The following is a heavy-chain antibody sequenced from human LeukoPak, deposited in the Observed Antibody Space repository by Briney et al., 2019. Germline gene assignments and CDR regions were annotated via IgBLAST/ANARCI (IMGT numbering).Heavy chain of an antibody. CDR2: IRYDGNKE. Sequence: GGSLRLSCVASGFSFHRYSMHWVRQAPGKGLVWVAFIRYDGNKEDYADSVKGRFTISRDNSRDTLYLQMDSLRPEDTAVYYCARDVNLKQFADWGQGSLVTVSS. CDR1: GFSFHRYS. D-gene: IGHD5-24*01. V-gene: IGHV3-30*02. CDR3: ARDVNLKQFAD. J-gene: IGHJ4*02.